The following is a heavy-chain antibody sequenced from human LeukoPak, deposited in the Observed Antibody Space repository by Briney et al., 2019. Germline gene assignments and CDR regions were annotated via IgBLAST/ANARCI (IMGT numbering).Heavy chain of an antibody. V-gene: IGHV4-39*01. Sequence: SETLSLTCTVSGVSITSSSYCWAWLRQTRGKGLEWIGSIYYSGSTYFNPSLKSRVTMSVDTSENQFSLKLTSVTAADTALYYCARTGRFGVASWFDPWGQGTLITVSS. CDR1: GVSITSSSYC. D-gene: IGHD3-3*01. CDR2: IYYSGST. J-gene: IGHJ5*02. CDR3: ARTGRFGVASWFDP.